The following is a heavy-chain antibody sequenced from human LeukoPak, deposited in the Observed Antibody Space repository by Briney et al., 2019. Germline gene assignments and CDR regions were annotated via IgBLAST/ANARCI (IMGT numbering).Heavy chain of an antibody. CDR3: ARDEEGPGDLSEY. D-gene: IGHD4-17*01. J-gene: IGHJ4*02. Sequence: GGSLRLSCAVSGFTFSGYRMQWVRQAPGKGLVWVSRINNDGSGTTYADSVKGRFTISRDNSKNTLFLLMNSLGAEGAAVYYCARDEEGPGDLSEYWGQGALVTVSS. CDR2: INNDGSGT. V-gene: IGHV3-74*01. CDR1: GFTFSGYR.